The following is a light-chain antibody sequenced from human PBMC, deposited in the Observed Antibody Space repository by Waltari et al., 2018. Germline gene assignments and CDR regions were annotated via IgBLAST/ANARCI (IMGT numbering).Light chain of an antibody. Sequence: QSALTQPASVSGSPGQSITIACTGTNIDNGAYNLVSWYQRHPNEAPKLLIHDVSDRPSGVSGRFSGSKSGTTASLTISGLQTEDEADYFCSSYTRDDIWLFGGGTRVTVL. CDR2: DVS. CDR3: SSYTRDDIWL. J-gene: IGLJ3*02. V-gene: IGLV2-14*03. CDR1: NIDNGAYNL.